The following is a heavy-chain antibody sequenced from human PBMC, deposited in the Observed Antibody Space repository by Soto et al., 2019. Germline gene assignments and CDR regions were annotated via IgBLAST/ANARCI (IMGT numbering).Heavy chain of an antibody. V-gene: IGHV1-69*13. J-gene: IGHJ6*02. CDR2: IIPIFGTA. CDR3: ARDKFPSIADPTYYYYGMDV. CDR1: GGTFSSYA. D-gene: IGHD6-6*01. Sequence: GASVKVSCKASGGTFSSYAISWVRQAPGQGLEWMGGIIPIFGTANYAQKFQGRVTITADESTSTAYMELSSLRSEDTAVYYCARDKFPSIADPTYYYYGMDVWGQGTTVTVSS.